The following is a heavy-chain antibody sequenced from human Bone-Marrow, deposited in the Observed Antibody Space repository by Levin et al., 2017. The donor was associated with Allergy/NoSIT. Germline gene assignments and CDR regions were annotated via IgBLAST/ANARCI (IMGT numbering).Heavy chain of an antibody. Sequence: PGGSLRLSCAASGFTFSNYAMSWVRQAPGRGLEWVSSISASGDNTHYADSVRGQFTISRDNSKNTLLLQLSSLRAEDTALSYCAKMSVRCSGGRCYSADLDYWGQGTLVSVSS. CDR2: ISASGDNT. D-gene: IGHD2-15*01. J-gene: IGHJ4*02. V-gene: IGHV3-23*01. CDR3: AKMSVRCSGGRCYSADLDY. CDR1: GFTFSNYA.